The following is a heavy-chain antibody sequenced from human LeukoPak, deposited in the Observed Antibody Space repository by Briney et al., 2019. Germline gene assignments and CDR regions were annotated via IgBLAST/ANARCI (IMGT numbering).Heavy chain of an antibody. J-gene: IGHJ4*02. CDR2: INPSGGST. CDR3: ARELSPRGHFDY. V-gene: IGHV1-46*01. Sequence: ASVTVSCKASGYTFTSYYMHWVRQAPGQGLEWMGIINPSGGSTSYAQKFQGRVTMTRDMSTSTVYMELSSLRSEDTAVYYCARELSPRGHFDYWGQGTLVTVSS. CDR1: GYTFTSYY. D-gene: IGHD2-8*01.